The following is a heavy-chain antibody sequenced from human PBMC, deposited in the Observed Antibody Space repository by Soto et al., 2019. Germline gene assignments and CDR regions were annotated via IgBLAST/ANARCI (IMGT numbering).Heavy chain of an antibody. CDR1: EYTFTRYG. CDR2: INTYNGNT. J-gene: IGHJ6*02. CDR3: AMVDVYVTPSPQDV. V-gene: IGHV1-18*01. Sequence: QVQLVQSGAEVKNPGASVKVSCKASEYTFTRYGIGWARQAPGQGLEWMGWINTYNGNTNYAQNVQGRVTLTTDTSPSTAYMELRSLRSNDTAIYYCAMVDVYVTPSPQDVWGQGTTVIVSS. D-gene: IGHD3-16*01.